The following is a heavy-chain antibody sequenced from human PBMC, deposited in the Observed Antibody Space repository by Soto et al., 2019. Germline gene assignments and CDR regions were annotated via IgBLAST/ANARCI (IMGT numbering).Heavy chain of an antibody. J-gene: IGHJ6*02. Sequence: AGGSLRLSCAASGFTFSSYGMHWVRQAPGKGLEWVAVISYDGSNKYYADSVKGRFTISRDNSKNTLYLQMNSLRAEDTAVYYCARTHIVVVTAQGIGNYYYGMDVWGQGTTVTVSS. CDR1: GFTFSSYG. CDR2: ISYDGSNK. V-gene: IGHV3-30*03. CDR3: ARTHIVVVTAQGIGNYYYGMDV. D-gene: IGHD2-21*02.